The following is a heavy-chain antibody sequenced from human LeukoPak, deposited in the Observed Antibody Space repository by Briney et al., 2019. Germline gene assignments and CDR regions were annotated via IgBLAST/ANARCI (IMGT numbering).Heavy chain of an antibody. Sequence: SETLSLTCTVSGGSITSYYWGWIRQPPGKGLEWIGSIYYSGSTYYNPSLKSRVTISVDTSKNQFSLKLSSVTAADTAVYYCARDLAYYYYYMDVWGKGTTVTISS. CDR1: GGSITSYY. J-gene: IGHJ6*03. CDR2: IYYSGST. V-gene: IGHV4-39*01. CDR3: ARDLAYYYYYMDV.